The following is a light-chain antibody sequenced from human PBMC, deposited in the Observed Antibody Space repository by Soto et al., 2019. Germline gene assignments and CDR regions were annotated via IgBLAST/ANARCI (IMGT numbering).Light chain of an antibody. J-gene: IGLJ3*02. Sequence: QSVLTQPPSASGTPGQRVTISCSGSSSNIGSNAVSWYQQLPGTAPKVLIYSNNQRPSGVPDRFSGSKSGTSASLAISGLQSEDDADYYCATWDDSLKGGVFGGGTKLTVL. CDR2: SNN. CDR1: SSNIGSNA. V-gene: IGLV1-44*01. CDR3: ATWDDSLKGGV.